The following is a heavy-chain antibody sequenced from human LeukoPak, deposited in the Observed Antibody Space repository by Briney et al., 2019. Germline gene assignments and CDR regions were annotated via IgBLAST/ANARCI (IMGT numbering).Heavy chain of an antibody. CDR2: ITNTGNSM. CDR3: GRGHWGLDY. D-gene: IGHD7-27*01. Sequence: GGSLRLSCAASRFTFDEYGMSWVRQTAGKGLEWVSYITNTGNSMEYVDSVKGRFTTSRDNSKNSLYLQMNSLRAEDTAVYYCGRGHWGLDYWGQGALVTVSS. CDR1: RFTFDEYG. V-gene: IGHV3-11*04. J-gene: IGHJ4*02.